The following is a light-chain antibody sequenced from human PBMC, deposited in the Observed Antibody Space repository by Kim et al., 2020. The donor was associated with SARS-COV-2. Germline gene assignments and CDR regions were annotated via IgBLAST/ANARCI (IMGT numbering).Light chain of an antibody. CDR1: SSNTGSNT. Sequence: QSVLTQPPSASGTPGQRVTISCSGSSSNTGSNTVNWYQLLPGTGPKLLIYSNDARPSGVPDRLSGSKSGTSASLAISGLQSDDEADYYCAAWDDSLNGVVFGGGTQLTVL. J-gene: IGLJ2*01. V-gene: IGLV1-44*01. CDR3: AAWDDSLNGVV. CDR2: SND.